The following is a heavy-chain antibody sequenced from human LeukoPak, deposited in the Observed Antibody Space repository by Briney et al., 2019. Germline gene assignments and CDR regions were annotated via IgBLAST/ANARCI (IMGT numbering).Heavy chain of an antibody. CDR3: AKSASAYYYMDV. J-gene: IGHJ6*03. V-gene: IGHV3-30*02. Sequence: GGSLRLSCAASGFTFSSYGMHWARQAPGKGLEWVAFMSHDGVKIFHADSVKGRFTISRDNSKNTLYLQMNSLRAEDTAVYYCAKSASAYYYMDVWGKGTTVTVSS. CDR1: GFTFSSYG. CDR2: MSHDGVKI. D-gene: IGHD4/OR15-4a*01.